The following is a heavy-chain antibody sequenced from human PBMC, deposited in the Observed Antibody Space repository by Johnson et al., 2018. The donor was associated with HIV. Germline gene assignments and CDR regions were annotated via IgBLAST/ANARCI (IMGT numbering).Heavy chain of an antibody. J-gene: IGHJ3*02. V-gene: IGHV3-20*04. CDR1: GFIFDDYG. CDR3: ARDRQAVSGTFDI. D-gene: IGHD6-19*01. CDR2: IYWNGGST. Sequence: VQLVESGGGVVRPGGSLRLSCTASGFIFDDYGMNWVRQAPGKGLEWVSGIYWNGGSTWYADSMKGRFTISRDNAKNSLYLQMNSLRAEDTALYYCARDRQAVSGTFDIWGQGTMVTVSS.